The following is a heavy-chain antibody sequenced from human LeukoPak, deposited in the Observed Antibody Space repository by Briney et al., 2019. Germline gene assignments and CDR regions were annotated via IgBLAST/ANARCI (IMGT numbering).Heavy chain of an antibody. V-gene: IGHV3-21*01. J-gene: IGHJ3*02. CDR2: ISSSSSYI. CDR3: ARGQEQQLVLSAFDI. D-gene: IGHD6-13*01. CDR1: GFTFSSYS. Sequence: GGSLRLSCAASGFTFSSYSMNWVRQAPGKGLEWVSSISSSSSYIYYADSAKGRFTVSRDNAKNSLYLQMNSLRAEDTAVYYCARGQEQQLVLSAFDIWGQGTMVTVSS.